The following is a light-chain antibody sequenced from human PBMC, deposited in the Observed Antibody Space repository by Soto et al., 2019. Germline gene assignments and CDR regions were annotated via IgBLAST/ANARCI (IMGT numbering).Light chain of an antibody. CDR3: SSYTSSTTFV. V-gene: IGLV2-14*03. CDR2: DVT. CDR1: SSDVGGYNY. J-gene: IGLJ1*01. Sequence: QSVLTQPASVSGSPGQSITISCTGTSSDVGGYNYVSWYQQHPGKAPKLMISDVTNRPSGVSNRFSGSKSGNTASPTISGLQAEDEAEYYCSSYTSSTTFVFGTGTQLTVL.